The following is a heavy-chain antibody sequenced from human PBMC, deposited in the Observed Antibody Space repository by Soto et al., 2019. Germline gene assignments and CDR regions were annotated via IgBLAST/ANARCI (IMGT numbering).Heavy chain of an antibody. CDR3: AKEKDRIFDY. V-gene: IGHV3-43*01. J-gene: IGHJ4*02. CDR2: ITWDAGSA. Sequence: GGSLRLSCAGSGFTFDDHTMHWVRQAPGKGLEWVSLITWDAGSAFYADSVRGRFTISRDNSKNSLYLQMNSLRTEDSALYYCAKEKDRIFDYWGRGTPVTVSS. CDR1: GFTFDDHT.